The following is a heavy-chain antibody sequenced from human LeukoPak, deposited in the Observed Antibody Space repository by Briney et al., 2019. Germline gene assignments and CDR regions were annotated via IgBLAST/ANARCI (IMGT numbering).Heavy chain of an antibody. V-gene: IGHV1-8*01. J-gene: IGHJ4*02. CDR3: ARDRNRIAARPYYFDY. D-gene: IGHD6-6*01. Sequence: GASVKVSCKASGYTFTTYDINWLRQATGQGLEWMGWMNANSGDTGYAQKFRGRVTMTRDTSINTAYMELSSLRSEDTAVYYCARDRNRIAARPYYFDYWGQGTLVTVSS. CDR1: GYTFTTYD. CDR2: MNANSGDT.